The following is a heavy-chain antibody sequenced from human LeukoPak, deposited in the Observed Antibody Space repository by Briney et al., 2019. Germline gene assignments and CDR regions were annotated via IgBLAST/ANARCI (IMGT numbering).Heavy chain of an antibody. Sequence: GGSLRLSCAASGFTFINFGMHWVRQAPGKGLEWVAVISYDGSNKYYADSVKGRFTISRDNSKNTLYLQMNSLRAEDTAVYYCAKGEPGTTSPLDYWGQGTLVTVSS. D-gene: IGHD1-7*01. CDR2: ISYDGSNK. CDR1: GFTFINFG. J-gene: IGHJ4*02. V-gene: IGHV3-30*18. CDR3: AKGEPGTTSPLDY.